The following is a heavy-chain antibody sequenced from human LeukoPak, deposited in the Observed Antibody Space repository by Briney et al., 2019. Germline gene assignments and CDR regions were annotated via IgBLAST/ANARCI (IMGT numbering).Heavy chain of an antibody. CDR3: AKDPRYSSSWSSPYYFDY. CDR2: ISGSGGST. J-gene: IGHJ4*02. CDR1: GFTFSSYA. Sequence: GGSLRLSCAASGFTFSSYAMSWVRQAPGKGLEWVSAISGSGGSTYYADSVKGRFTISRDNSKNTLYLQMNSLRAEDTAVYYCAKDPRYSSSWSSPYYFDYWGQGTLVTVSS. V-gene: IGHV3-23*01. D-gene: IGHD6-13*01.